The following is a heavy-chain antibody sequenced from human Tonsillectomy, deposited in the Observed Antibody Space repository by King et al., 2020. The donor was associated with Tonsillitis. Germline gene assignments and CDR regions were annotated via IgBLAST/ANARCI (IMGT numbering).Heavy chain of an antibody. J-gene: IGHJ4*02. CDR1: GYTFTSYG. V-gene: IGHV1-18*04. Sequence: QLVQSGAEVKKPGASVKVSCKASGYTFTSYGISWVRQAPGQGLEWMGWISTYNGNTNYAQKFKGRVTMTTDTSASTAYMELRSLRSDDTAVFYCARVSGDYSILTGFDYWGQGTLVTVSS. CDR3: ARVSGDYSILTGFDY. D-gene: IGHD3-9*01. CDR2: ISTYNGNT.